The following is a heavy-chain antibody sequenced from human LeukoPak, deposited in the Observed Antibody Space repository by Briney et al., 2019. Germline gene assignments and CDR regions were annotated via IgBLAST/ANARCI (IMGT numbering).Heavy chain of an antibody. J-gene: IGHJ4*02. CDR1: GGSFSGYY. CDR2: VNHGGST. CDR3: ARGTYDSSGYYFYFDY. V-gene: IGHV4-34*01. Sequence: PSETLSLTCAVYGGSFSGYYWSWIRQPPGKRLEWIGRVNHGGSTNYNPSLKSRVTLSVDTSKNQFSLNLSSVTAADAAVYYCARGTYDSSGYYFYFDYWGQGILVTVSS. D-gene: IGHD3-22*01.